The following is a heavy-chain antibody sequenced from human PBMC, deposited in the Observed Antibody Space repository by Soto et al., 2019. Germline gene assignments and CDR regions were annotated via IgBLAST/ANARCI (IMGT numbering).Heavy chain of an antibody. J-gene: IGHJ6*02. CDR2: IWYDGSNK. Sequence: PGGSLRLSCAASGFTFSSYGMHWVRQALGKGLERGAVIWYDGSNKYYADSVKGRFPIYRDNSKNTLYLQMNSLRAEDTAVYYCARVGAAAGISGDYYYYYGMDVWGQGTTVTVSS. V-gene: IGHV3-33*01. CDR3: ARVGAAAGISGDYYYYYGMDV. CDR1: GFTFSSYG. D-gene: IGHD6-13*01.